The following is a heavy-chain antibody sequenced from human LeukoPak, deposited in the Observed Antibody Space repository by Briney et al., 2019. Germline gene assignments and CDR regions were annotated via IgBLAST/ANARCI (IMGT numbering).Heavy chain of an antibody. CDR1: GFTFSDYY. CDR2: ISSSGSTI. CDR3: ARDHLATNSGDQYWYFDL. V-gene: IGHV3-11*01. D-gene: IGHD4-17*01. J-gene: IGHJ2*01. Sequence: GGSLRLSCTVSGFTFSDYYMSWIRQAPGKGLEWVSYISSSGSTIYYADSVKGRFTISRDDAKNSLSLQMNSLSAEDTAVYYCARDHLATNSGDQYWYFDLWGRGTLVTVSS.